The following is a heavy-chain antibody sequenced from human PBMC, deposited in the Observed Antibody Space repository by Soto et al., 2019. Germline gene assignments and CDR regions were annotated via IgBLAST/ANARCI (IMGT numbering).Heavy chain of an antibody. CDR1: GFTFSSYE. Sequence: GGSLRLSCAASGFTFSSYEMNWVRQAPGKGLEWASYISSSGSTIYYADSVKGRFTISRDNAKNSLYLQMNSLRAEDTAVYYCARSGGLHHLYYSYGMDVWGQGTTVTVSS. V-gene: IGHV3-48*03. CDR2: ISSSGSTI. CDR3: ARSGGLHHLYYSYGMDV. D-gene: IGHD1-26*01. J-gene: IGHJ6*02.